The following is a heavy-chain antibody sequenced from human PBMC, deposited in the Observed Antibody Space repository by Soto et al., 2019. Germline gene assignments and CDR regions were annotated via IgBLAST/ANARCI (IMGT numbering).Heavy chain of an antibody. CDR1: GFTFSSYG. V-gene: IGHV3-30*18. J-gene: IGHJ4*02. CDR2: ISYDGSNK. CDR3: AKAWEWELPALAGADY. D-gene: IGHD1-26*01. Sequence: GGSLRLSCAASGFTFSSYGMHWVRQAPGKGLEWVAVISYDGSNKYYADSVKGRFTISRDNSKNTLYLQMNSLRAEDTAVYYCAKAWEWELPALAGADYWGQGTLVTVSS.